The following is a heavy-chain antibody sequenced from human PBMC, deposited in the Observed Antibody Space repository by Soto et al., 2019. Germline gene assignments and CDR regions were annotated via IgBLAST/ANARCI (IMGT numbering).Heavy chain of an antibody. J-gene: IGHJ4*02. CDR1: GYTFTSYA. Sequence: ASVKVSCKASGYTFTSYARHWVRQAPGQRLEWMGWINAGNGNTKYSQKFQGRVTITRDTSASTAYMELSSLRSEDTAVYYCARAVAVPADFDYWGQGTLVTSPQ. CDR2: INAGNGNT. D-gene: IGHD6-19*01. V-gene: IGHV1-3*01. CDR3: ARAVAVPADFDY.